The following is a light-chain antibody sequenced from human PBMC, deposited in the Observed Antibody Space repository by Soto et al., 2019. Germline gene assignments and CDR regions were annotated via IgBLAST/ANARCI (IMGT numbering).Light chain of an antibody. J-gene: IGKJ1*01. CDR3: MQALQAPLT. CDR1: QSLLNINVYSY. Sequence: DIVVTQSQLSLPGTPGEPSSMSCSSRQSLLNINVYSYLDCYLQKPGQSPQLLIYLGSNRASGVPDRFSGSGSGTDFTLKISRVEAEDVGLYYCMQALQAPLTFGQGTKVDIK. CDR2: LGS. V-gene: IGKV2-28*01.